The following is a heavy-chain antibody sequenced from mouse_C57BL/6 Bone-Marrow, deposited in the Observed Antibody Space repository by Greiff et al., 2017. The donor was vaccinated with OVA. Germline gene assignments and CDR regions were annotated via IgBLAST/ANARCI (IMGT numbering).Heavy chain of an antibody. V-gene: IGHV2-9-1*01. CDR3: ARKRVTPHYYAMDY. CDR1: GFSLTSYA. D-gene: IGHD2-1*01. CDR2: IWTGGGT. Sequence: VKLVESGPGLVAPSQSLSITCTVSGFSLTSYAISWVRQPPGKGLEWLGVIWTGGGTNYNSALKSRLSISKDNSKSQVFLKMNSLQTDDTARYYCARKRVTPHYYAMDYWGQGTSVTVSS. J-gene: IGHJ4*01.